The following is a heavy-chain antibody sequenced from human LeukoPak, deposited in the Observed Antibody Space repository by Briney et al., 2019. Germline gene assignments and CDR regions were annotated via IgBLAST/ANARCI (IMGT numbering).Heavy chain of an antibody. CDR2: ISGSGSIT. CDR1: GFTFSTYA. Sequence: PGGSLRLSCAAFGFTFSTYAMSWVRQGPGQGLERVSVISGSGSITYYAGSVKGRFTISRDNSKNTLYLQMNSLRAEDTAVYYCAKEMATIRAFDFWGQGTMVTVSS. D-gene: IGHD5-24*01. CDR3: AKEMATIRAFDF. J-gene: IGHJ3*01. V-gene: IGHV3-23*01.